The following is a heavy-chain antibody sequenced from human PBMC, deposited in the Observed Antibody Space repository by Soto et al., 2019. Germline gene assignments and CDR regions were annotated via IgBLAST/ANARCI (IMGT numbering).Heavy chain of an antibody. Sequence: SETLSLTCTVSGGSISSSSYYWGWIRQPQGKGLEWIGSIYYSGSTYYNPSLKSRVTISVDTSKNQFSLKLSSVTAADTAVYYCARHKNYYDSSGYHDAFDIWGQGTMVTVSS. CDR2: IYYSGST. D-gene: IGHD3-22*01. J-gene: IGHJ3*02. V-gene: IGHV4-39*01. CDR1: GGSISSSSYY. CDR3: ARHKNYYDSSGYHDAFDI.